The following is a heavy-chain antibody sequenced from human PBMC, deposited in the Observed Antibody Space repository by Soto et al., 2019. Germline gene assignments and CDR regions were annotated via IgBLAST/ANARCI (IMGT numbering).Heavy chain of an antibody. D-gene: IGHD4-4*01. V-gene: IGHV3-30-3*01. CDR3: ARVLGGMATVPFDY. J-gene: IGHJ4*02. Sequence: GGSLRLSCAASGFTFSSYALHWVRQAPGTGLEWVAVISYEGSNKYYEDSVKGRFTISRDNSKNTLYLQMNSLRTEDTAVYYCARVLGGMATVPFDYWGQGALVTVSS. CDR1: GFTFSSYA. CDR2: ISYEGSNK.